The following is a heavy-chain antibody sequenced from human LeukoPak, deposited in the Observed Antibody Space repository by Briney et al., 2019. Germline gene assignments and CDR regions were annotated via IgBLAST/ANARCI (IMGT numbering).Heavy chain of an antibody. D-gene: IGHD1-1*01. CDR2: ISSDGSSA. Sequence: QPGGSLRLSCAASGFTFSSYWMHWVRHAPGKGLVWVSRISSDGSSASYADSVRGRFTISRDNAKNTLYLQLNSLRAEDTAVYYCVICTTEEYYFDYWGQGTLVTVSS. J-gene: IGHJ4*02. CDR1: GFTFSSYW. CDR3: VICTTEEYYFDY. V-gene: IGHV3-74*01.